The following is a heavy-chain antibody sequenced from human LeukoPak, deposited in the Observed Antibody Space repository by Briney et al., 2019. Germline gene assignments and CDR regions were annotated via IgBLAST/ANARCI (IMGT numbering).Heavy chain of an antibody. J-gene: IGHJ4*02. Sequence: SETLSLTCTVSGGSISSSSYYWGWIRQPPGKGLEWIGSIYYSGSTYYNPSLKSRVTISVDTSKNQFSLKLSSVTAADTAVYYCARLAWGWGSGLAGFDYWGQGTLVTVSS. V-gene: IGHV4-39*07. D-gene: IGHD7-27*01. CDR1: GGSISSSSYY. CDR3: ARLAWGWGSGLAGFDY. CDR2: IYYSGST.